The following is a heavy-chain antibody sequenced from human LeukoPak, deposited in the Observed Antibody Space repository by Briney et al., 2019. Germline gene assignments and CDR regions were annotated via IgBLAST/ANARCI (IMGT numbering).Heavy chain of an antibody. CDR2: ISSSSSYI. D-gene: IGHD4-23*01. CDR3: ARVVTLGHYFDY. V-gene: IGHV3-21*01. CDR1: GFTFSSYS. Sequence: GGSLRLSCAASGFTFSSYSMNWVRQAPGKGLEWVSSISSSSSYIYYADSVKGRLTISRDNAKNSLYLQMNSLRAEDTAVYYCARVVTLGHYFDYWGQGTLVTVSS. J-gene: IGHJ4*02.